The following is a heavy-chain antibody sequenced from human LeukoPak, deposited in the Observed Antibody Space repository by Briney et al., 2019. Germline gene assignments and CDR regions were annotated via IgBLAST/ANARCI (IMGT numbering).Heavy chain of an antibody. J-gene: IGHJ4*02. D-gene: IGHD5-18*01. V-gene: IGHV3-11*04. CDR2: ISSGGSNT. CDR1: GFTFSDYY. CDR3: ARDADTAMVTGRFDK. Sequence: GGSLRLTCAGSGFTFSDYYLTWIRQAPGKGLEWVSYISSGGSNTYYADSVKGRFTISRDNAKKSLYLQMNSLRAEDTAVYYCARDADTAMVTGRFDKWGQGTLVTVSS.